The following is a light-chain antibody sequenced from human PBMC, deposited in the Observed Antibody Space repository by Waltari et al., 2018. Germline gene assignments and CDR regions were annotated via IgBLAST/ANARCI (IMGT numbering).Light chain of an antibody. V-gene: IGKV1-39*01. CDR3: QQTYTTPRT. Sequence: DIQMTQSPPSLSASVGDRVTITCRASQSVSNYFSWYQQKPGKAPKLLIYAASILESGVPSMFTGSGSGTDFTLTISSLQSEDFATYYCQQTYTTPRTFGGGTTVEIK. CDR2: AAS. J-gene: IGKJ4*01. CDR1: QSVSNY.